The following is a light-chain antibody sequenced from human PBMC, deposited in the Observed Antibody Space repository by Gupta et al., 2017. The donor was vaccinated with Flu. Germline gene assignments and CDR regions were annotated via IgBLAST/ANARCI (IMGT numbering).Light chain of an antibody. J-gene: IGLJ3*02. CDR1: VLAKKY. Sequence: SYELTQPSSVSESPGQTARITCSGDVLAKKYARWFQQKPGQAPVLVIYKDSERPSGIPERFSGSSSGTTVTLTISGAQVEDEADYYCYSAADNKVFGGGTKLTVL. V-gene: IGLV3-27*01. CDR2: KDS. CDR3: YSAADNKV.